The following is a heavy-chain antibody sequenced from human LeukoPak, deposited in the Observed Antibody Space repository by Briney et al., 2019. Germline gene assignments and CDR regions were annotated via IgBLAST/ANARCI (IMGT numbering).Heavy chain of an antibody. CDR2: IRGGANTR. CDR1: GFIFDNYA. Sequence: GGSLRLSCAASGFIFDNYAMHWVRQAPGKGPEWLSLIRGGANTRYYGDSMKGRITGSRDNSKHSLYLPMNTLRTEDTALYYCAKDIGTGWDLDYWGQGTLVTVSS. V-gene: IGHV3-43*02. CDR3: AKDIGTGWDLDY. J-gene: IGHJ4*02. D-gene: IGHD1-26*01.